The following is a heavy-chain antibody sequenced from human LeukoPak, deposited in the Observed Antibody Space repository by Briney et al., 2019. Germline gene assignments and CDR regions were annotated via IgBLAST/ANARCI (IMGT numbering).Heavy chain of an antibody. D-gene: IGHD2-21*02. Sequence: PGESLKISCKGSGYNFATYWIAWVRQMPGKGLEWMGIIYPGDSDTKYSPPFQGQVPISADKSIDPAFLQWSSLKPSDTAMYFFAKSLTSNTYCGGDCSFDNWGQGSLVTVSS. CDR2: IYPGDSDT. J-gene: IGHJ4*02. CDR3: AKSLTSNTYCGGDCSFDN. V-gene: IGHV5-51*01. CDR1: GYNFATYW.